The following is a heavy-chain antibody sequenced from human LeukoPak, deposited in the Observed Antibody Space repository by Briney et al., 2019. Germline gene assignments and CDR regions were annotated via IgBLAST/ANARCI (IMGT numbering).Heavy chain of an antibody. CDR3: AREGRVRGSYRPISPSDLGY. Sequence: ASVTVSCKASGYTFTGYHMHWVRQAPGQGLEWMGRINPNSGDTNYAQKFQGRVTMTRDTSTSTVYMELSSLRSEDTAVYYCAREGRVRGSYRPISPSDLGYWGQGTLVTVSS. CDR2: INPNSGDT. D-gene: IGHD3-16*02. J-gene: IGHJ4*02. CDR1: GYTFTGYH. V-gene: IGHV1-2*06.